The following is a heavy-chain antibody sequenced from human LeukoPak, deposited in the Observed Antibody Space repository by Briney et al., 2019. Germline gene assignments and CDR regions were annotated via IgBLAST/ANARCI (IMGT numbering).Heavy chain of an antibody. CDR2: ISGNGEST. J-gene: IGHJ4*02. CDR1: GFTFNNCA. Sequence: GGSLRLSCAASGFTFNNCALTWVRQAPGKGLEWVSLISGNGESTFYADSVKGRFTISRDNSKNTVNLQMNSLRAEDTALYYCVKRRSVNSGPFDYWGQGILVTVSS. D-gene: IGHD4-23*01. V-gene: IGHV3-23*01. CDR3: VKRRSVNSGPFDY.